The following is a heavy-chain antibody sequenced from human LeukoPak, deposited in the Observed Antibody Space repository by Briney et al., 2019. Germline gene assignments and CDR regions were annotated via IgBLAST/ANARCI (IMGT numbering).Heavy chain of an antibody. J-gene: IGHJ4*02. V-gene: IGHV3-72*01. CDR3: ARVAELDYDFWSGYYREPHYFDY. D-gene: IGHD3-3*01. Sequence: PGGSLRLSCAASGFTFSDHYMDWVRQAPGKGLEWVGRTRNKANSYTTEYAASVKGRFTISRDDSKNSLYPQMNSLKTEDTAVYYCARVAELDYDFWSGYYREPHYFDYWGQGTLVTVSS. CDR1: GFTFSDHY. CDR2: TRNKANSYTT.